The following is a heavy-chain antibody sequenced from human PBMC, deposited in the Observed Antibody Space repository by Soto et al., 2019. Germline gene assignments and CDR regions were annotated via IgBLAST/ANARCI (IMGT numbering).Heavy chain of an antibody. CDR2: IDPRDSYV. CDR1: GYTFNTFW. CDR3: ARLHCTTSPCDSWLDP. J-gene: IGHJ5*02. V-gene: IGHV5-10-1*01. Sequence: GESLKISCTGFGYTFNTFWISWVRQMPGKGLEWMGRIDPRDSYVNYSPSFQGHVTISADKSISTAYLQWGSLKASDTAMYYCARLHCTTSPCDSWLDPCGQGTLLTVSS. D-gene: IGHD2-2*01.